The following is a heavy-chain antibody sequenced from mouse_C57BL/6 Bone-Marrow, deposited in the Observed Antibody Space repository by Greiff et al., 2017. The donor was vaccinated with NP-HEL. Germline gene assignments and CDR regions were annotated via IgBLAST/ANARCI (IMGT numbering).Heavy chain of an antibody. J-gene: IGHJ4*01. CDR2: INYDGSST. CDR3: ARDPPTKAMDY. D-gene: IGHD1-1*01. Sequence: EVQRVESEGGLVQPGSSMKLSCTASGFTFSDYYMAWVRQVPEKGLEWVANINYDGSSTYYLDSLKSRFIISRDNAKNILYLQMSSLKSEDTATYYCARDPPTKAMDYWGQGTSVTVSS. V-gene: IGHV5-16*01. CDR1: GFTFSDYY.